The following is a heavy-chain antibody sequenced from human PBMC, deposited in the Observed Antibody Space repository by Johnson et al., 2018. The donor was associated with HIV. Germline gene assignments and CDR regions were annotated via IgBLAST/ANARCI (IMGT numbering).Heavy chain of an antibody. D-gene: IGHD3-10*01. Sequence: MQLVESGGGLVQPGGSLRLSCAASGFTFSSYAMSWVRQAPGKGLEWVSAISGSGGSTYYADSVKGRFTISRDNSKNTLYMQMNSLRAEDTAVYYCARDASYYGSANDAFDIWGQGTMVTVSS. J-gene: IGHJ3*02. CDR3: ARDASYYGSANDAFDI. CDR1: GFTFSSYA. CDR2: ISGSGGST. V-gene: IGHV3-23*04.